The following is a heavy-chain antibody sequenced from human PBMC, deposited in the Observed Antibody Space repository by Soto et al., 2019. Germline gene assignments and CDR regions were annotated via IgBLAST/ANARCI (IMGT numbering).Heavy chain of an antibody. CDR3: ARRKNSGYDFWYYGMDV. CDR1: GYSFTSYW. CDR2: IDPSDSYT. D-gene: IGHD5-12*01. Sequence: PGESLKISCKGSGYSFTSYWISWVCQMPGKGLEWMGRIDPSDSYTNYSPSFQGHVTISADKSISTAYLQWSSLKASDTAMYYCARRKNSGYDFWYYGMDVWGQGTTVTVSS. V-gene: IGHV5-10-1*01. J-gene: IGHJ6*02.